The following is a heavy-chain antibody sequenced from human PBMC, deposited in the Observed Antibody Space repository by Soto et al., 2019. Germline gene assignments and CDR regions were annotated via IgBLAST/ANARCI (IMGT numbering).Heavy chain of an antibody. CDR2: LSYSGVST. Sequence: GRSRRLACAASGFTSSSYAMTWVREAPGKGLEWVSALSYSGVSTYYADSVKGRFTISRDSSENTLSLQMNSLRVDDTAVYYCARTRGYSDYDLDYWGRRTLVTVSS. D-gene: IGHD5-12*01. V-gene: IGHV3-23*01. J-gene: IGHJ4*02. CDR1: GFTSSSYA. CDR3: ARTRGYSDYDLDY.